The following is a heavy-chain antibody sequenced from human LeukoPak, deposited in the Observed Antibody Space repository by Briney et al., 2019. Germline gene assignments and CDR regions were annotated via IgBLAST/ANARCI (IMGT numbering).Heavy chain of an antibody. CDR3: ARSLVVGANPYH. J-gene: IGHJ5*02. D-gene: IGHD1-26*01. CDR2: ISSTGSYI. V-gene: IGHV3-21*01. CDR1: GFTFNSYS. Sequence: PGGSLRLSCAASGFTFNSYSMNWVRQAPGKGLEWVSSISSTGSYIYYADSVKGRFTISRDNAKNSLYLQLNSLRAEDTAVYYCARSLVVGANPYHWGQGTLVTVSS.